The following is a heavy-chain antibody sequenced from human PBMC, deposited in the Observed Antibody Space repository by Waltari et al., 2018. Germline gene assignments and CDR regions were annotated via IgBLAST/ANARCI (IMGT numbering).Heavy chain of an antibody. CDR1: EYTFTSSY. J-gene: IGHJ6*02. CDR2: INPSGGST. Sequence: QVQLVQSGAEVKKPGASVKISCETSEYTFTSSYIHWVRQAPGQGLEWMGNINPSGGSTIYGQKFQGRVTMTRDTSTSTVDMELSSLRSEDTAVYYCALDTGALWMDVWGQGTTVTVSS. CDR3: ALDTGALWMDV. D-gene: IGHD2-21*01. V-gene: IGHV1-46*01.